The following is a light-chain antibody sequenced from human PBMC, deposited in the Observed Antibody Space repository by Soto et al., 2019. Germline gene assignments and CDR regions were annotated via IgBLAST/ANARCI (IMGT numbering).Light chain of an antibody. CDR3: QTWGTGIHV. CDR1: SGHSSYA. CDR2: LNSDGSH. Sequence: LVLTQSPSASASLGASVKLTCTLSSGHSSYAIAWHQQQPEKGPRYLMKLNSDGSHSKGDGIPDRFSGSSSGAERYLTISSLQSEDEADYYCQTWGTGIHVFGTGTKLTVL. J-gene: IGLJ1*01. V-gene: IGLV4-69*01.